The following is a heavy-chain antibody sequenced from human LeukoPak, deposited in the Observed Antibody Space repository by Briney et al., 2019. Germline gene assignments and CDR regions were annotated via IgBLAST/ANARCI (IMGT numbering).Heavy chain of an antibody. CDR2: INPSGGST. CDR1: GYTFTSYY. D-gene: IGHD6-19*01. J-gene: IGHJ5*02. CDR3: AYTHVSGWYSNWFDP. Sequence: ASVKVSCKASGYTFTSYYMHWVRQAPGQGLEWMGIINPSGGSTSYAQKFQGRVAMTRDTPTSTVYMELSSLRSEDTAVYYCAYTHVSGWYSNWFDPWGQGTLVTVSS. V-gene: IGHV1-46*01.